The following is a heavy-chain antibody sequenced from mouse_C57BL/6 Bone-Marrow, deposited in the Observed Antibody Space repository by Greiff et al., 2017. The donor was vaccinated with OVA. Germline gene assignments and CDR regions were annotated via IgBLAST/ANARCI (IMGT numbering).Heavy chain of an antibody. CDR3: TRGMGDGVNYFDY. J-gene: IGHJ2*01. D-gene: IGHD2-1*01. CDR1: GYTFTSYW. Sequence: EVQLQESGTVLARPGASVKMSCKTSGYTFTSYWMHWVKQRPGQGLEWIGAIYPGNSDTSYNQKFKGKAKLTAVTSASTAYMELSSLTNEDSAVYYCTRGMGDGVNYFDYWGQGTTLTVSS. V-gene: IGHV1-5*01. CDR2: IYPGNSDT.